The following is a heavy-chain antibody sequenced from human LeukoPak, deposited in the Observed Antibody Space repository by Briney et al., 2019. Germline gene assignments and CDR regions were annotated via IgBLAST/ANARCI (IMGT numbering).Heavy chain of an antibody. CDR1: GFTFSKNG. Sequence: GTSLRLSCVASGFTFSKNGMHWVRQAPGKGLEWVSAISGSGGSTYYADSVKGRFTISRDNSKNTLYLQMNSLRAEDTAVYYCAKRGYYGDYVIDYWGQGTLVTVSS. CDR2: ISGSGGST. J-gene: IGHJ4*02. CDR3: AKRGYYGDYVIDY. D-gene: IGHD4-17*01. V-gene: IGHV3-23*01.